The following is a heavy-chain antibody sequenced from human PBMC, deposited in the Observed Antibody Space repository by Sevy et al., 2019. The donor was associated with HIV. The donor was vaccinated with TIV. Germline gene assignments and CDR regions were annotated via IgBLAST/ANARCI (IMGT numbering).Heavy chain of an antibody. CDR2: ISNSGTTR. D-gene: IGHD4-17*01. Sequence: GGSLSLSCAASGFTFSSYEMNWVRQAPGKGLEWVSYISNSGTTRSYSDSVRGRFTISRDNAGNSLYLQMKSLRAEDTAVYYCARDLPPSATTVAHFDYWGQGTLVTVSS. CDR3: ARDLPPSATTVAHFDY. V-gene: IGHV3-48*03. CDR1: GFTFSSYE. J-gene: IGHJ4*02.